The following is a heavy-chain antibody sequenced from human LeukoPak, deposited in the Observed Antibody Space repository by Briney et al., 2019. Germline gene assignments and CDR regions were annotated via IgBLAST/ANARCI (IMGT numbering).Heavy chain of an antibody. J-gene: IGHJ4*02. D-gene: IGHD5-18*01. V-gene: IGHV1-69*13. CDR1: GGTFSSYA. Sequence: ASVKVSCEASGGTFSSYAISWVRQAPGQGLEWMGGIIPIFGTANYAQKFQGRVTITADESTSTAYMELSSLRSEDTAVYYCARLGISGYGYFLDYWGQGTLVIVSS. CDR2: IIPIFGTA. CDR3: ARLGISGYGYFLDY.